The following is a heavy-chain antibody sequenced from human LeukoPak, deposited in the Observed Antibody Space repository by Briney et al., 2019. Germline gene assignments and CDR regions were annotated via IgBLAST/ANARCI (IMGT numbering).Heavy chain of an antibody. D-gene: IGHD6-13*01. Sequence: SVKVSCKASGGTFSSYAISWVRQAPGQGLEWMGGIIPIFGTANYAQKFQGRVTITADESTSTAYMELSSLRSEDTAVYYCARGIAAAGLLFDYWGQGTLVTVSS. CDR3: ARGIAAAGLLFDY. CDR2: IIPIFGTA. CDR1: GGTFSSYA. J-gene: IGHJ4*02. V-gene: IGHV1-69*13.